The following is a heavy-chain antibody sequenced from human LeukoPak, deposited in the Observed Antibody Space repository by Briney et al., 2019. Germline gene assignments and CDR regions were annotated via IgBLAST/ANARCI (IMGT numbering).Heavy chain of an antibody. V-gene: IGHV3-74*01. D-gene: IGHD1-7*01. J-gene: IGHJ4*02. CDR2: INTDGSST. CDR3: VSYNWNYPDY. Sequence: PGGSLRLSCAASGFTLSSYYMYWVRQAPGKGLVWVSRINTDGSSTSHADAVKGRFTISRDNAKNTLYLQMNSLRAEDTAVYYCVSYNWNYPDYWGQGTLVTVSS. CDR1: GFTLSSYY.